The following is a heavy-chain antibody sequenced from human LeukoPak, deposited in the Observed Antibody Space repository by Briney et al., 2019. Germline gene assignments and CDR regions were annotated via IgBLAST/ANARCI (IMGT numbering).Heavy chain of an antibody. Sequence: ASVKVSCKASDYTFTSYSINWVRQAPGQGLEWMGRISAYNGNTDYAQKFQGRVTVTTDTSTSTAYMELRSLRLDDTAVYYCARPAGRDYYDSSGYVLYWGQGTRVTVSS. CDR2: ISAYNGNT. CDR1: DYTFTSYS. J-gene: IGHJ4*02. V-gene: IGHV1-18*01. CDR3: ARPAGRDYYDSSGYVLY. D-gene: IGHD3-22*01.